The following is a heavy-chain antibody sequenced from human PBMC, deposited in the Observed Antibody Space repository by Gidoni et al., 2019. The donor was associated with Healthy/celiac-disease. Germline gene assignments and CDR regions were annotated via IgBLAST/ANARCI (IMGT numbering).Heavy chain of an antibody. CDR2: IGTAGDT. Sequence: EVQLVESGGGLVQPGGSLRLPYAASGFTFSSYDMHWVRQAPGKVMEWVSSIGTAGDTYYPGSVKGRFTISRENAKNSLYLQMNSLRAGDTAVYYCARGAAFDIWGQGTMVTVSS. V-gene: IGHV3-13*01. J-gene: IGHJ3*02. CDR1: GFTFSSYD. CDR3: ARGAAFDI.